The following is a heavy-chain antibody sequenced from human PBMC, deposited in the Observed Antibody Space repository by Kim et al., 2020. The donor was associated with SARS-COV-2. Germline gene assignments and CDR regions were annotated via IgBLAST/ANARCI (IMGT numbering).Heavy chain of an antibody. D-gene: IGHD3-10*02. CDR2: IYYSGST. CDR1: GGSISSSSYY. V-gene: IGHV4-39*01. J-gene: IGHJ5*02. Sequence: SETLSLTCTVSGGSISSSSYYWGWIRQPPGKGLEWIGSIYYSGSTYYNPSLKSRVTISVDTSKNQFSLKLSSVTAADTAVYYCAIYPLGGGYYVSWFDPWGQGTLVTVSS. CDR3: AIYPLGGGYYVSWFDP.